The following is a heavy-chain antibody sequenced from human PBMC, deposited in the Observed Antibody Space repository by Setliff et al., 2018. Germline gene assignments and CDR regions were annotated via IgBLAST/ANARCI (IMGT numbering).Heavy chain of an antibody. CDR1: GGSISSSSYY. CDR3: ARQEDDSSGYYSTD. J-gene: IGHJ4*02. Sequence: SETLSLTCTVSGGSISSSSYYWGWIRLPPGKRLERIGTIYYSGSTYYNPSLKSRVTISVDTSKNQFSLKLSSVTVADTAVYYCARQEDDSSGYYSTDWGQGTLVTVSS. D-gene: IGHD3-22*01. V-gene: IGHV4-39*01. CDR2: IYYSGST.